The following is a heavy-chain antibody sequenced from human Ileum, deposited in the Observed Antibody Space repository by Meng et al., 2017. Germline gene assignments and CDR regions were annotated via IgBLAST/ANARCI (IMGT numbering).Heavy chain of an antibody. D-gene: IGHD1-26*01. CDR2: IDTKIGGA. CDR3: LTDSGNYPKGKDY. CDR1: GYICTDFF. J-gene: IGHJ4*02. V-gene: IGHV1-2*02. Sequence: ELKNPGAPGKVSCKAPGYICTDFFINWVAQPLGQGLTWMGGIDTKIGGAEPAPNFRDRVTLTRDASNTTAYMELSWLTSDNTAFYYCLTDSGNYPKGKDYWGPGTLVTVSS.